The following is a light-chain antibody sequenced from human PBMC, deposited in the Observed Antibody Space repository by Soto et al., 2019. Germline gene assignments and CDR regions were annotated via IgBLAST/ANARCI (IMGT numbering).Light chain of an antibody. V-gene: IGKV3-15*01. CDR3: QQYHDWPPP. CDR2: GAS. J-gene: IGKJ1*01. Sequence: IGVSKSAAALSVTPGERATLSCRASQSVNSALAWYQQKPGQVPRLLIYGASARATGIPARFSGSGSGTEFTLTISSLQSEDFAVYYCQQYHDWPPPFGQVTNVAIK. CDR1: QSVNSA.